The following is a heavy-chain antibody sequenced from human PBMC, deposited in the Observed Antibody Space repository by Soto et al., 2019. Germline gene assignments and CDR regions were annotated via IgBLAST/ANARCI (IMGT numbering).Heavy chain of an antibody. J-gene: IGHJ4*02. CDR2: IIPIFGTA. CDR3: ARDGEMATFSAC. Sequence: GASVKVSCKASGGTFSSYAISWVRQAPGQGLEWMGGIIPIFGTANYAQKFQGRVTITADESTSTAYMELSSLRSEDTAVYYCARDGEMATFSACWGQGTLVTVSS. V-gene: IGHV1-69*13. CDR1: GGTFSSYA. D-gene: IGHD5-12*01.